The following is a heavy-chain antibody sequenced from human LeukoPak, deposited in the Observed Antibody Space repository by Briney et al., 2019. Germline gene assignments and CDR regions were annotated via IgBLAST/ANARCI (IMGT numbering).Heavy chain of an antibody. CDR2: ISSSSSYI. Sequence: GGSLRLSCAASGFTFSSYSMNWVRQAXXXXXXXXSSISSSSSYIYYADSVKGRFTISRDNAKNSLYLQMNSLRAEDTAVYYCARGSHSRGNWFDPWGQGTLVTVSS. V-gene: IGHV3-21*01. CDR1: GFTFSSYS. J-gene: IGHJ5*02. CDR3: ARGSHSRGNWFDP. D-gene: IGHD6-13*01.